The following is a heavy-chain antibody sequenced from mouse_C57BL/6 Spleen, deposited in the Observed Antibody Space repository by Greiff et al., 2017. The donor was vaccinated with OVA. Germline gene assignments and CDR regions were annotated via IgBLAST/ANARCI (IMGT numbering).Heavy chain of an antibody. CDR1: GFTFSSYA. V-gene: IGHV5-4*01. J-gene: IGHJ2*01. CDR3: ARDRGRVFDY. CDR2: ISDGGSYT. Sequence: EVKLMESGGGLVKPGGSLKLSCAASGFTFSSYAMSWVRQTPEKRLEWVATISDGGSYTYYPDNVKGRFTISRDNAKNNLYLQMSHLKSEDTAMYYCARDRGRVFDYWGQGTTLTVSS.